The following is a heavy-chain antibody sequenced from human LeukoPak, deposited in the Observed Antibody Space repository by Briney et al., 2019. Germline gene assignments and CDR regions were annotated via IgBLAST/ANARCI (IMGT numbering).Heavy chain of an antibody. J-gene: IGHJ4*02. CDR3: ARGGGYSYVLFDY. CDR1: GGSISSYY. Sequence: PSETLSLTCTVSGGSISSYYWSWIRQPPGKGLEWIGYIYYSGSTNYNPSLKSRVTISVDTSKNQFSLKLSSVTAADTAVYYCARGGGYSYVLFDYWGQGTLVTVSS. D-gene: IGHD5-18*01. V-gene: IGHV4-59*08. CDR2: IYYSGST.